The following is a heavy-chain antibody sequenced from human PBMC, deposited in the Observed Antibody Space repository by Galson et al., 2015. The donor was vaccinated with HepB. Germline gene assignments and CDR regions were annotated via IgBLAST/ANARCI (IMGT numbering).Heavy chain of an antibody. CDR3: AREAAAVQRGWFDP. J-gene: IGHJ5*02. V-gene: IGHV3-21*01. Sequence: SLRLSCAASGFTFSSYSMNWVRQAPGKGLEWVSSISSSSSYIYYADSVKGRFTISRDNAKNSLYLQMNSLRAEDTAVYYCAREAAAVQRGWFDPWGQGTLVTVSS. CDR2: ISSSSSYI. CDR1: GFTFSSYS. D-gene: IGHD6-13*01.